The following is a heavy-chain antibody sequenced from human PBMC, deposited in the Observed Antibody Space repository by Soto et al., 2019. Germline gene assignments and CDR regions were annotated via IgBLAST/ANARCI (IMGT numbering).Heavy chain of an antibody. D-gene: IGHD3-3*01. V-gene: IGHV1-2*02. CDR1: GYPVTAYY. CDR2: INPATGAA. Sequence: VQSGAVVKKPGASVTVSCSASGYPVTAYYMHWVRQAPGRGLEGMGGINPATGAAKYPQTFQGRVPMTRATATSTVFMELSGRTSEPAAGLYRAKGGSVGVAGSADFDMWGQGTVVTVSS. J-gene: IGHJ3*02. CDR3: AKGGSVGVAGSADFDM.